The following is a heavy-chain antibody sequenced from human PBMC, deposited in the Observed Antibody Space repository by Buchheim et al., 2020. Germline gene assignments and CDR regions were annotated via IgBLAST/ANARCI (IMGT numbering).Heavy chain of an antibody. CDR3: ARGATYDFWSGYSSSRYYGMDV. J-gene: IGHJ6*02. V-gene: IGHV4-34*01. CDR2: INHSGST. D-gene: IGHD3-3*01. Sequence: QVQLQQWGAGLLKPSETLSLTCAVYGGSFSGYYWSWIRQPPGKGLEWIGEINHSGSTNYNPSLKSRVTISVDTSKNQFSLKLSSVTAADTAVYYCARGATYDFWSGYSSSRYYGMDVWGQGTT. CDR1: GGSFSGYY.